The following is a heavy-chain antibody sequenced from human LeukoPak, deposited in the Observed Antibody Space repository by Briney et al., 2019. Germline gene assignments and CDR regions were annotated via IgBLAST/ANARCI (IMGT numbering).Heavy chain of an antibody. CDR3: ARETVRGDIDD. CDR1: GGSFSGYY. V-gene: IGHV4-34*01. CDR2: INHSGST. Sequence: SETLSLTCAVYGGSFSGYYWSWVRQPPGKGLEWIGEINHSGSTNYNPSLKRRVTISVDTSKNQFSLKLSSVTAADTAVYHCARETVRGDIDDWGQGTLVTVSS. D-gene: IGHD3-10*01. J-gene: IGHJ4*02.